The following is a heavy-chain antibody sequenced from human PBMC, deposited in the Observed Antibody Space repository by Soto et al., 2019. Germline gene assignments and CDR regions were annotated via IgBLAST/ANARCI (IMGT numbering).Heavy chain of an antibody. Sequence: EVLLLESGGGLVQPGGSLRLSCAASGFTFSSYAMNWVRQAPGRGLEWVSVISGSGGSTYYADSVKGRFTISRDNSKNTLYLQMNRLRAEDTAVYYCARRSSGWDFDYWGQGTRVTVSS. CDR3: ARRSSGWDFDY. V-gene: IGHV3-23*01. J-gene: IGHJ4*02. D-gene: IGHD6-19*01. CDR1: GFTFSSYA. CDR2: ISGSGGST.